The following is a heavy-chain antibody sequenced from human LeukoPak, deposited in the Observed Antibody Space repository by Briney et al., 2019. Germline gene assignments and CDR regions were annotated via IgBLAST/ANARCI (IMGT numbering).Heavy chain of an antibody. D-gene: IGHD1-14*01. V-gene: IGHV1-2*02. Sequence: GASVKVSCKASGYTFTGYYMHWVRQAPGQGLEWMGWINPNSGGTNYAQEFQGRVTMTRDTSISTAYMELSRLRSDDTAVYYCARDIVRVKAEPGFDYWGQGTLVTVSS. CDR2: INPNSGGT. CDR3: ARDIVRVKAEPGFDY. J-gene: IGHJ4*02. CDR1: GYTFTGYY.